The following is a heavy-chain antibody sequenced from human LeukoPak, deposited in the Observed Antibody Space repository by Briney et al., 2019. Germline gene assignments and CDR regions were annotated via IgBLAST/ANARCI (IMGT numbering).Heavy chain of an antibody. J-gene: IGHJ4*02. CDR3: TRDSRRQKLEYYFNF. CDR1: GFTFDDYA. Sequence: PGRSLRLSCVASGFTFDDYAMHWVRQAPGKGPEWVSSITWNSGSIGYADSVKGRFTIYRDNAKNSLYLQMDSLRPEDTALFYCTRDSRRQKLEYYFNFWGQGTLVTVSS. V-gene: IGHV3-9*01. CDR2: ITWNSGSI.